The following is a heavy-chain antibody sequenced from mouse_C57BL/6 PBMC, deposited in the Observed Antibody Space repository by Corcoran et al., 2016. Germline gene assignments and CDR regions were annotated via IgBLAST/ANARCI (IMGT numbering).Heavy chain of an antibody. CDR2: IYPGSGNT. Sequence: QVQLKQSGAELVRPGASVKLSCKASGYTFTDYYINWVKQRPGQGLEWIARIYPGSGNTYYNEKFKGKATLTAEKSSSTAYMQLSSLTSEDSAVYFCARERVLGYFDVWGTGTTVTVSS. CDR3: ARERVLGYFDV. CDR1: GYTFTDYY. J-gene: IGHJ1*03. V-gene: IGHV1-76*01.